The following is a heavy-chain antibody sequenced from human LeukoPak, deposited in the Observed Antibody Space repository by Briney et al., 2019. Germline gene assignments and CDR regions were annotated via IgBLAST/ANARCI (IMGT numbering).Heavy chain of an antibody. CDR1: GFTFSNYW. CDR2: IQRDGSEK. J-gene: IGHJ4*02. Sequence: PGGSLRLSCAASGFTFSNYWMNWVREAPGKGLERVASIQRDGSEKYYVESVKGGFTISRDNAKNSLYLQMNSLRAEDTAVYYCARQGYSSGKWGQGTLVTVSS. CDR3: ARQGYSSGK. V-gene: IGHV3-7*01. D-gene: IGHD6-19*01.